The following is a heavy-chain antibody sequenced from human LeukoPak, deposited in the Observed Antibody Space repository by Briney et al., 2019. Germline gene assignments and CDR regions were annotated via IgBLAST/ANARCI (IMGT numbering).Heavy chain of an antibody. J-gene: IGHJ4*02. V-gene: IGHV4-34*01. Sequence: PSETLSLTCAVYGGSFSGYYWSWIRQPPGKGLEWIGEINHSGSTNYNPSLKSRVTISVDTSKNQFSLKLSSVTAADTAVYYCARDKRVGDLSHFDFWGQGTLVTVSS. CDR3: ARDKRVGDLSHFDF. D-gene: IGHD3-16*02. CDR1: GGSFSGYY. CDR2: INHSGST.